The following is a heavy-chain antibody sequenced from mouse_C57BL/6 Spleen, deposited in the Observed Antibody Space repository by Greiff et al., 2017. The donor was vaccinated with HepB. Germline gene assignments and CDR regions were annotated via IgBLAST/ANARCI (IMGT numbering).Heavy chain of an antibody. J-gene: IGHJ3*01. CDR2: IYPGGGYT. CDR3: ARSDYDRHRFAY. CDR1: GYTFTNYW. Sequence: QVQLQQSGAELVRPGTSVKMSCKASGYTFTNYWIGWAKQRPGHGLEWIGDIYPGGGYTNYNEKFKGKATLTADKSSSPAYMQFSSLTSEDSAIYYCARSDYDRHRFAYWGQGTLVTVSA. D-gene: IGHD2-4*01. V-gene: IGHV1-63*01.